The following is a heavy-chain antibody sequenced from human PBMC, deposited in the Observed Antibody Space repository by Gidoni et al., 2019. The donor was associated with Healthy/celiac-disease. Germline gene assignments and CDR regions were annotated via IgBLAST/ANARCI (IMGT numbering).Heavy chain of an antibody. CDR2: INHSGST. Sequence: QVQLQQWGAGLLKPSETLSLTCAVYGGSFSGYYWSWIRQPPGKGLEWIGEINHSGSTNYNPSLKSRVTISVDTSKNQFSLKLSSVTAADTAVYYCARGVGDGDYADAFDIWGQGTMVTVSS. CDR3: ARGVGDGDYADAFDI. V-gene: IGHV4-34*01. J-gene: IGHJ3*02. CDR1: GGSFSGYY. D-gene: IGHD4-17*01.